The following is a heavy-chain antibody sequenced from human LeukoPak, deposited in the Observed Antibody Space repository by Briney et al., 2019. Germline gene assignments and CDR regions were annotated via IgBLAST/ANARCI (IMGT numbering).Heavy chain of an antibody. V-gene: IGHV3-7*01. D-gene: IGHD5-12*01. CDR1: GFTFSNYW. CDR2: IKQDGSEI. CDR3: ERGRGHSGYDLYDY. Sequence: GGSLKLSCAASGFTFSNYWMGWVRQAPGKGLEWVANIKQDGSEIYYVDSVKGRFTISRDTAKDSLYLQMNSLRAEDTAVYYCERGRGHSGYDLYDYWGQGTLVTVSS. J-gene: IGHJ4*02.